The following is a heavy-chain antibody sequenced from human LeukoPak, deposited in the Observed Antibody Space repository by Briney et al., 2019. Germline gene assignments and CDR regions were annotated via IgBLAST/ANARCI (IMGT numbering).Heavy chain of an antibody. J-gene: IGHJ5*01. CDR2: IYYRGST. D-gene: IGHD3-16*01. Sequence: TSETLSLTSTVSGDSISSYYWSWIRQPPGKGLEWIGYIYYRGSTNYNPSLKSRVTLSVDTSKNQFSLKVSSVTAADTAVYYCARGAWGGAATRYWFVSLGQGTLVTVSS. CDR1: GDSISSYY. V-gene: IGHV4-59*01. CDR3: ARGAWGGAATRYWFVS.